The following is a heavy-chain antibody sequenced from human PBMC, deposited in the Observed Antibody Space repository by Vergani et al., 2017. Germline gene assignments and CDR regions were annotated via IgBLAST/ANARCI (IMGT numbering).Heavy chain of an antibody. D-gene: IGHD5-12*01. Sequence: EVQLLESGGDLVQPGGSLRLSCAASGFTFNHYAMNWVRTAPGKGLEWVSVISGSGGSTYYAGSVKGRFTSSRDSSKNTLYLQMNSLSAGDTAVYYCAKANPRNSGYDYRYYYHAMDVWCQGTTFTFSS. CDR3: AKANPRNSGYDYRYYYHAMDV. J-gene: IGHJ6*02. V-gene: IGHV3-23*01. CDR2: ISGSGGST. CDR1: GFTFNHYA.